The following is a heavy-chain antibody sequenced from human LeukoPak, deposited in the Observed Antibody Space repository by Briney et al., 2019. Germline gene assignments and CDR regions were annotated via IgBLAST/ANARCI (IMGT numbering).Heavy chain of an antibody. CDR3: ARAPGSSWYNGWFDP. CDR2: INWNGGST. J-gene: IGHJ5*02. V-gene: IGHV3-20*04. Sequence: GGSLRLSCAASGFTVDDYGISWVRQAPGRGLGWVSGINWNGGSTGYADSVKGRLTISRDTPKNSLYLQMNSLRAEDTALYYCARAPGSSWYNGWFDPWGQGTLVTVSS. D-gene: IGHD6-13*01. CDR1: GFTVDDYG.